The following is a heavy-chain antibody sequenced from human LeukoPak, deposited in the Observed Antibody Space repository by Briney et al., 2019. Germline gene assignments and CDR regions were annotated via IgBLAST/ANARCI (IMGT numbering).Heavy chain of an antibody. Sequence: SETLSLTCAVYGGSFSGYYWSWIRRPPGKGLEWIGEINHSGSTNYNPSLKSRVTISVDTSKNQFSLKLSSVTAADTAVYYCARSNYGGSPLGYWGQGTLVTVSS. D-gene: IGHD4-23*01. CDR1: GGSFSGYY. V-gene: IGHV4-34*01. CDR3: ARSNYGGSPLGY. CDR2: INHSGST. J-gene: IGHJ4*02.